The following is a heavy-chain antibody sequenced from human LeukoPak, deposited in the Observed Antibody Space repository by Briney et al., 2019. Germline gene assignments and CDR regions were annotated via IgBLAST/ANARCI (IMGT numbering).Heavy chain of an antibody. D-gene: IGHD6-13*01. Sequence: SVKVSCKASGGTFSSYAISWVRQAPGQGLEWMGGIIPIFGTANYAQKFQGRVTITADESTSTAYMELSSLRSEDTAVYYCTSSIRLQGYSSSWGFDYWDQGTLVTVSS. V-gene: IGHV1-69*01. J-gene: IGHJ4*02. CDR1: GGTFSSYA. CDR3: TSSIRLQGYSSSWGFDY. CDR2: IIPIFGTA.